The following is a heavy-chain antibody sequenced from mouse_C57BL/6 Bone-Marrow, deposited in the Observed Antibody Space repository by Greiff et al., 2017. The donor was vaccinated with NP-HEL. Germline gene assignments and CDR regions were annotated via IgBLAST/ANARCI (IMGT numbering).Heavy chain of an antibody. Sequence: VKLQESGAELARPGASVKLSCKASGYTFTSYGISWVKQRTGQGLEWIGEIYPRSGNTYYNEKFKGKATLTADKSSSTAYMELSSLTSEDSAVYFCARSCDGFLYWYFDVWGTGTTVTVSS. D-gene: IGHD2-3*01. CDR1: GYTFTSYG. J-gene: IGHJ1*03. V-gene: IGHV1-81*01. CDR2: IYPRSGNT. CDR3: ARSCDGFLYWYFDV.